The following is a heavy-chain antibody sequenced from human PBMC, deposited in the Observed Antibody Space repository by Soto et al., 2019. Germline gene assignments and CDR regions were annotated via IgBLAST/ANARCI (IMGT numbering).Heavy chain of an antibody. J-gene: IGHJ4*02. V-gene: IGHV4-4*02. D-gene: IGHD6-13*01. CDR2: IYHSGST. Sequence: PSETLSLTCAVSGGSISSSNWWSWVRQPPGKGLEWIGEIYHSGSTNYNPSLKSRVTISVDKSKNQFSLKLSSVTAADTAVYYCARVGSSSSWFHFDYWGQGTLVTVSS. CDR3: ARVGSSSSWFHFDY. CDR1: GGSISSSNW.